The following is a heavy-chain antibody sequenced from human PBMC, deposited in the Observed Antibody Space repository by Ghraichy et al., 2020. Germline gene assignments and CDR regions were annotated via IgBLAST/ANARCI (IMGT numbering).Heavy chain of an antibody. D-gene: IGHD6-19*01. CDR2: ISGSGAST. CDR3: AKEMGIAVAEVEYFHH. CDR1: GFTFSHFA. J-gene: IGHJ1*01. Sequence: GESLNISCTASGFTFSHFALYWVRQPPGKGLEWVSAISGSGASTYYADSVKGRFTISRDNSKNILYLRMSSLRAEDTAVYYCAKEMGIAVAEVEYFHHWGQGSLVTVSS. V-gene: IGHV3-23*01.